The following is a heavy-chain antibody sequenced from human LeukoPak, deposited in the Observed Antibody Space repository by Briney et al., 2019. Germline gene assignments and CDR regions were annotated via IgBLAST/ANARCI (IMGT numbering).Heavy chain of an antibody. Sequence: PGGSLRLSCAASGFTFSSYWMSWVRQAPAKGLEWVANIKQDGSEKYYVDSVKGRFTISRDNAKNSLYLQINNLRAGDTAVYYCARDVTGNDDYFVYWGQGTLVTVSS. CDR2: IKQDGSEK. V-gene: IGHV3-7*01. D-gene: IGHD1-20*01. J-gene: IGHJ4*02. CDR3: ARDVTGNDDYFVY. CDR1: GFTFSSYW.